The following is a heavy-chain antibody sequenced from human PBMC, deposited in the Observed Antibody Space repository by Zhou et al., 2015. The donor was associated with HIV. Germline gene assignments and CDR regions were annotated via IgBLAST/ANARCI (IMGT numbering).Heavy chain of an antibody. CDR1: VDSFVSYA. CDR2: INPNSGGT. Sequence: QAQLVQSGADVKKPGSSVKISCQTSVDSFVSYAVSWVRQAPGQGLEWMGWINPNSGGTNYAQKFQGRVTVTRDTSISTVYMEMSRLRSDDTAVYYCARPERRSDGFDIWGQGDNGHRLF. V-gene: IGHV1-2*02. D-gene: IGHD1-1*01. J-gene: IGHJ3*02. CDR3: ARPERRSDGFDI.